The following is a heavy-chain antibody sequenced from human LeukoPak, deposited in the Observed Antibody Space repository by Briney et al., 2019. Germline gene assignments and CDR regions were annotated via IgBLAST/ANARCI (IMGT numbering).Heavy chain of an antibody. V-gene: IGHV3-7*01. CDR3: ARVGGRYSPLGY. J-gene: IGHJ4*02. Sequence: GGSLRLSCAASGFTFSSYWMSWVRQAPGKGLEWVANIKQDGSEKYYVDSVKGRFTISRDNDKNSLFLQMTSLRAEDTAVYYCARVGGRYSPLGYWGQGTLVTGSS. CDR2: IKQDGSEK. CDR1: GFTFSSYW. D-gene: IGHD3-16*02.